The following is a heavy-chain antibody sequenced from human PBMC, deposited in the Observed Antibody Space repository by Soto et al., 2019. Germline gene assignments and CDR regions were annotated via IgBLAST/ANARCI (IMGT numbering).Heavy chain of an antibody. V-gene: IGHV3-7*01. CDR3: ARGEYCSGGSCPEPLFDY. CDR2: IKQDGSEK. D-gene: IGHD2-15*01. J-gene: IGHJ4*02. Sequence: GGSLRFSCAASGFTFSSYWMSWVRQAPGKGLEWVANIKQDGSEKYYVDSVKGRFTISRDNAKNSLYLQMNSLRAEDTAVYYCARGEYCSGGSCPEPLFDYWGQGTLVTVSS. CDR1: GFTFSSYW.